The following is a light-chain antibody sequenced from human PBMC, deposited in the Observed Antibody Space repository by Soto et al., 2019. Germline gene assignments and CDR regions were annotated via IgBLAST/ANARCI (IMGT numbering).Light chain of an antibody. J-gene: IGKJ4*01. Sequence: DIQLTQSPSFLSASVGHRVTITCRASQGISSYLAWYQQKPGKAPKLLIYAASTLQSGVPSRFSGSGSGTKFTLTISSLQPEDFATYYWQQLNSYPLTFGGGTKV. V-gene: IGKV1-9*01. CDR3: QQLNSYPLT. CDR2: AAS. CDR1: QGISSY.